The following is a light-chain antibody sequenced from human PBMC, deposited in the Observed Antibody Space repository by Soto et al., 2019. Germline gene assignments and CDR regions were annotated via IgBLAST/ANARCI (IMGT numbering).Light chain of an antibody. V-gene: IGLV2-14*03. J-gene: IGLJ1*01. CDR1: SSDIGSYNY. CDR2: DVS. CDR3: NSYIITGTYA. Sequence: QSALTQPASVSGSPGQSITISCTGTSSDIGSYNYVSWYQQHPGKAPKLIIYDVSNRPSGVSDRFSGSKSGNTASLTISGLQAEDEAAYYCNSYIITGTYAFGPGTKVTVL.